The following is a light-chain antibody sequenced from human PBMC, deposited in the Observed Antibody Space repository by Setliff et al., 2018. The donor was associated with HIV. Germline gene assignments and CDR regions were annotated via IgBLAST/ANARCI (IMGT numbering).Light chain of an antibody. CDR2: DVT. Sequence: QSVLTQPASVSGSPRQSITISCTGTGSDVGGFDYVSWYQQHPGKAPKLMIYDVTNRPSGVSNRFSASKSGNTASRTISGLQAEDEADYYCTSYTRNTTYVFGTGTKVTVL. J-gene: IGLJ1*01. CDR3: TSYTRNTTYV. CDR1: GSDVGGFDY. V-gene: IGLV2-14*03.